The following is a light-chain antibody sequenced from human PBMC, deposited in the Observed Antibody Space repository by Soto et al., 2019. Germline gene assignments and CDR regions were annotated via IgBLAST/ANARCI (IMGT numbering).Light chain of an antibody. J-gene: IGKJ2*01. CDR1: QSVSNNY. CDR2: GSS. CDR3: HQYGSSPPYT. V-gene: IGKV3-20*01. Sequence: EVVLTQSPGTLSLSPGESATLSCRASQSVSNNYFAWYQQKPGQAPRLLIFGSSDRATGIPDRFSGSGSGTDFTLTISRLEPEDFSVYYCHQYGSSPPYTFGQGXKL.